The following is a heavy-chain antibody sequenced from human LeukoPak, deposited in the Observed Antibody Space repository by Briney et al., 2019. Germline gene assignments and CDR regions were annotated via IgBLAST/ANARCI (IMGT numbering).Heavy chain of an antibody. J-gene: IGHJ6*02. CDR1: GGSISSSSYY. CDR3: AREDYSQYYGMDV. CDR2: IYYSGST. D-gene: IGHD4-11*01. V-gene: IGHV4-39*07. Sequence: SETLSHTCTVSGGSISSSSYYWGWIRQPPGKGLEWIGSIYYSGSTYYNPSLKSRVTISVDTSKNQFSLKLSSVTAADTAVYYCAREDYSQYYGMDVWGQGTTVTVSS.